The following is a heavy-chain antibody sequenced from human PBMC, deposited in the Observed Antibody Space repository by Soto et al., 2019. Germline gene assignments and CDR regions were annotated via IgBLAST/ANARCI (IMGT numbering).Heavy chain of an antibody. D-gene: IGHD1-26*01. CDR3: ARHAFIVGATNFDY. J-gene: IGHJ4*02. Sequence: QLQLQESGPGLVKPSETLSLTCTVSGGSISSSSYYWGWIRQPPGKGLEWIGSIYYSGSTYYNPSLKSRVTISVDTSKNQFSLKLSSVTAADTAVYYCARHAFIVGATNFDYWGQGTLVTVSS. CDR1: GGSISSSSYY. CDR2: IYYSGST. V-gene: IGHV4-39*01.